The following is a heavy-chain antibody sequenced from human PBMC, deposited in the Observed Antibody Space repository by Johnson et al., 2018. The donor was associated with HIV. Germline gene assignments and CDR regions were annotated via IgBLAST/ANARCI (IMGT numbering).Heavy chain of an antibody. CDR3: ARDFQWLEAFDI. Sequence: QVQLVESGGGVVQAGRSLRLSCAASGFSFSGYALHWVRQAPGKGLEWVAVISYDGSNKYYADSVKGRFTISRDNSKNTLYLQMNSLRAEDTAVYYCARDFQWLEAFDIWGQGTMVTVSS. V-gene: IGHV3-30-3*01. CDR2: ISYDGSNK. D-gene: IGHD6-19*01. CDR1: GFSFSGYA. J-gene: IGHJ3*02.